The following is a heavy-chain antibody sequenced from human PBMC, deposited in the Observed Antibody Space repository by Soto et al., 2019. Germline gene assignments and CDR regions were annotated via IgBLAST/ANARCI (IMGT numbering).Heavy chain of an antibody. CDR1: GFTFSSYS. CDR2: ISSSSSTI. D-gene: IGHD2-21*02. J-gene: IGHJ4*02. CDR3: LGFVVVTAIIGY. Sequence: GGSLRLSCAASGFTFSSYSMNWVRQAPGKGLEWVSYISSSSSTIYYADSVKGRFTISRDNAKNSLYLQMNSLRDEDTAVYYCLGFVVVTAIIGYWGQGTMVTVSS. V-gene: IGHV3-48*02.